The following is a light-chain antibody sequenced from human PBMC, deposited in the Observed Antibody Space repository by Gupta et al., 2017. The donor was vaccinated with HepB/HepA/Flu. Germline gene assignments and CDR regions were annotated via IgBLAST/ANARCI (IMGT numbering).Light chain of an antibody. CDR1: NIGSKS. Sequence: SSVLTQPPSVSVAPGKTARLTWGGNNIGSKSVHWYQQKPGQAPVLVVYDDSDRPSGIPERFSGSNSGNTATLTISRVEAGDEADYYCQVWDSSSDHWVFGGGTKLTVL. V-gene: IGLV3-21*03. J-gene: IGLJ3*02. CDR2: DDS. CDR3: QVWDSSSDHWV.